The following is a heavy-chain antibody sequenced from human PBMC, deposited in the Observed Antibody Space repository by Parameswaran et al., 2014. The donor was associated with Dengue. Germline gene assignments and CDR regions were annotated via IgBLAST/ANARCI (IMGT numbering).Heavy chain of an antibody. V-gene: IGHV1-3*01. Sequence: WVRQAPGQRLEWMGWINAGNGNTKYSQKFQGRVTITRDTSASTAYMELSSLRSEDTAVYYCARRIQLWFSSPSTTDAFDIWGQGTMVTVSS. J-gene: IGHJ3*02. D-gene: IGHD5-18*01. CDR3: ARRIQLWFSSPSTTDAFDI. CDR2: INAGNGNT.